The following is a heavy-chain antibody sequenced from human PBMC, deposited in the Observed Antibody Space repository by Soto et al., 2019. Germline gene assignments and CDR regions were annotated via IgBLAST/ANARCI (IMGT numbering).Heavy chain of an antibody. CDR3: ARGAVAGTFDAFDI. J-gene: IGHJ3*02. CDR1: GGSISSYY. D-gene: IGHD6-19*01. Sequence: QVQLQESGPGLVKPSETLSLTCTVSGGSISSYYWSWIRQPPGKGLEWIGYIYYSGSTNYNPSLKSRVTISVDTSKNQFALQLSSVTAADTAVYYCARGAVAGTFDAFDIWGQGTMVTVSS. CDR2: IYYSGST. V-gene: IGHV4-59*01.